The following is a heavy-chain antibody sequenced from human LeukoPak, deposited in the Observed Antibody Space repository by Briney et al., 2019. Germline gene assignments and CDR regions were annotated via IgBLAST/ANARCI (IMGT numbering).Heavy chain of an antibody. V-gene: IGHV3-48*03. J-gene: IGHJ6*04. D-gene: IGHD3-10*02. CDR3: AELGITMIGGV. CDR2: ISSSGSTI. Sequence: LAGGSLRLSCAASGFTFDDYAMNWVRQAPGKGLEWVSYISSSGSTIYYADSVKGRFTISRDNAKNSLYLQMNSLRAEDTAVYYCAELGITMIGGVWGKGTTVTISS. CDR1: GFTFDDYA.